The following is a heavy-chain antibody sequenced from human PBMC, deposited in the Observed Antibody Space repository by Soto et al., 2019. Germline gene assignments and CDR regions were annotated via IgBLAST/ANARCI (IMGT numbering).Heavy chain of an antibody. CDR3: SRAPCRDLGDH. V-gene: IGHV1-46*03. CDR1: GYTFASYY. Sequence: QVQLVQSGAEVKKPGASVKVSCKASGYTFASYYMHWVRQAPGQGLEWMGIINPRDATTSYAPKFQGRVTMTRDTSTSTVYKEVNSLRSEDTAVYYCSRAPCRDLGDHWGQGTLVTVSS. CDR2: INPRDATT. D-gene: IGHD2-21*02. J-gene: IGHJ4*02.